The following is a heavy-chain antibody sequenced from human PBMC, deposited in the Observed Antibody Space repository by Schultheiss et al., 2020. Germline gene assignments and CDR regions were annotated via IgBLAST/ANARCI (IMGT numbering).Heavy chain of an antibody. J-gene: IGHJ5*02. D-gene: IGHD3-22*01. CDR3: ARGVRYYYDSSGYPLGWFDP. CDR1: GGSISSGGYY. CDR2: IYYSGST. Sequence: SETLSLTCTVSGGSISSGGYYWSWIRQHPGKGLEWIGYIYYSGSTNYNPSLKSRVTVSVDRSKSQFSLRLSSVTAADTAVYYCARGVRYYYDSSGYPLGWFDPWGQGTLVTVSS. V-gene: IGHV4-30-4*08.